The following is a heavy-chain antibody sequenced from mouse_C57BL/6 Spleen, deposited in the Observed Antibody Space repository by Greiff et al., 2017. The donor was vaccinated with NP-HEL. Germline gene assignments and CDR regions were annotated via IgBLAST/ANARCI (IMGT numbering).Heavy chain of an antibody. J-gene: IGHJ2*01. D-gene: IGHD3-3*01. Sequence: EVQLQQSGPELVKPGASVKISCKASGYTFTDYYMNWVKQSHGQSLEWIGDINPNNGGTSYNQKFKGKATLTVDKSSSTAYMELRSLTSEDSAVYYCARGYRGVYFDYWGQGTTLTVSS. CDR2: INPNNGGT. V-gene: IGHV1-26*01. CDR3: ARGYRGVYFDY. CDR1: GYTFTDYY.